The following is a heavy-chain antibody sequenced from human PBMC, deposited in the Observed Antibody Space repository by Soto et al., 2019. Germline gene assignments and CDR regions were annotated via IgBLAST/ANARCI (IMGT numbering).Heavy chain of an antibody. CDR2: ISVGGGSA. J-gene: IGHJ6*02. Sequence: GGSLRLSCVASGFTFSDYVMTWVRQAPEKGLEWVSTISVGGGSAYYADSVKGRFAISRDNSKNTLYLQMNSLRAEDTAVYYCAKDTYLDYSDSSGYYPWYYYGLDVWGQGTTVTVSS. V-gene: IGHV3-23*01. CDR1: GFTFSDYV. CDR3: AKDTYLDYSDSSGYYPWYYYGLDV. D-gene: IGHD3-22*01.